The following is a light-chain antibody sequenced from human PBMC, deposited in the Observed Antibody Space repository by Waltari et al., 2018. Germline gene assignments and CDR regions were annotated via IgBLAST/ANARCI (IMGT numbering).Light chain of an antibody. CDR2: LDGDGSH. V-gene: IGLV4-69*01. Sequence: QLVLTQSPSVSASLGASVKLTCTLDSGHSYYAIAWHQRQSEKGPRFLMKLDGDGSHNKGDGIPDRFSGSSSGGERYLTISSLQSEDEADYYCQTWGPGIRVFGGGTKVTVL. CDR3: QTWGPGIRV. J-gene: IGLJ3*02. CDR1: SGHSYYA.